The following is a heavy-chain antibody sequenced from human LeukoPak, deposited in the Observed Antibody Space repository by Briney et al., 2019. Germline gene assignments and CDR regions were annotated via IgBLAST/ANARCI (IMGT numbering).Heavy chain of an antibody. CDR3: ARIEVLCSSTSCPRWFDP. Sequence: SETLSLTCTVSGGSISSYYWSWIRQPPGKGLEWIGYIYYSGSTNYNPSHKSRVTISVDTSKNQFSLKLSSVTAADTAVYYCARIEVLCSSTSCPRWFDPWGQGTLVTVSS. D-gene: IGHD2-2*01. CDR2: IYYSGST. V-gene: IGHV4-59*01. CDR1: GGSISSYY. J-gene: IGHJ5*02.